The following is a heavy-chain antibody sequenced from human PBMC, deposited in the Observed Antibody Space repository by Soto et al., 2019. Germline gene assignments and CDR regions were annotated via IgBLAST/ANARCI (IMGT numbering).Heavy chain of an antibody. V-gene: IGHV3-21*01. CDR2: ISSSSSYI. J-gene: IGHJ6*02. D-gene: IGHD6-19*01. Sequence: LRLSCAASGFTFSSYSMNWVRQAPGKGLEWVSSISSSSSYIYYADSVKGRFTISRDNAKNSLYLQMNSLRAEDTAVYYCARDTIAVAGDYYYYGMDVWGQGTTVTVSS. CDR3: ARDTIAVAGDYYYYGMDV. CDR1: GFTFSSYS.